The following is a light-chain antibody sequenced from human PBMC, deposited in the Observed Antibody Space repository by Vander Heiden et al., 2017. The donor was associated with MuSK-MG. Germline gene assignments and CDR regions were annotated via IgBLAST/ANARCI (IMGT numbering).Light chain of an antibody. J-gene: IGLJ2*01. V-gene: IGLV1-40*01. CDR3: QSYDTSLSGV. CDR2: GNN. CDR1: PPNIGAGYD. Sequence: QSVLTQPPSVSGAPGQTGTSSCTGSPPNIGAGYDVYWYQQFPGTAPKLLIYGNNNRPSGVPDRFAGSKSGTSASLAIAGLQAEDEADYYCQSYDTSLSGVFGGGTKLTVL.